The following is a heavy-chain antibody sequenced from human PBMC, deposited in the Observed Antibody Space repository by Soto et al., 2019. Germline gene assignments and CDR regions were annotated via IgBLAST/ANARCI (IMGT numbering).Heavy chain of an antibody. CDR2: IQSGGTT. V-gene: IGHV3-66*01. D-gene: IGHD3-22*01. J-gene: IGHJ6*04. Sequence: GGSLRLSCAASGFTVSSKYMTWVRQAPGKGLEWVSLIQSGGTTYYADSVKGRFTISRDTSENTLHLQMDSLRVEDTAVYYCARDEGLCGYGPHYYFGMDVWGKGTTVTVSS. CDR1: GFTVSSKY. CDR3: ARDEGLCGYGPHYYFGMDV.